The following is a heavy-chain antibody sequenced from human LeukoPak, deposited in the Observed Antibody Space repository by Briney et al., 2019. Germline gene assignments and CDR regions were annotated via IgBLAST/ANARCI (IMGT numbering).Heavy chain of an antibody. CDR1: GYTFTGYY. J-gene: IGHJ4*02. Sequence: ASVKVSCKASGYTFTGYYMHWVRQAPGQGLKWMGWINPKSGGTNYAQKFQGRVTITRDTSISTAYMELSRLRSDDTAVYYCARDEPSNPILWFGESPTPNHFDYWGQGTLVTVSS. CDR3: ARDEPSNPILWFGESPTPNHFDY. D-gene: IGHD3-10*01. CDR2: INPKSGGT. V-gene: IGHV1-2*02.